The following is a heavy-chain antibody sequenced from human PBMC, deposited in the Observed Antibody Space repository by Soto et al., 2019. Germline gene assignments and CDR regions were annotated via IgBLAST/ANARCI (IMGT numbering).Heavy chain of an antibody. CDR3: ARDDATYCGGDCYRYFYYGMDV. CDR1: GGTFSNHA. CDR2: IIPMFPTA. D-gene: IGHD2-21*02. J-gene: IGHJ6*02. Sequence: SVKVSCKASGGTFSNHAISWVRQAPGQGLEWVGGIIPMFPTADYAQRFQGRVTITADDSTTTVYMGLSGLRSEDTAMYYCARDDATYCGGDCYRYFYYGMDVWGQGTTVTVSS. V-gene: IGHV1-69*13.